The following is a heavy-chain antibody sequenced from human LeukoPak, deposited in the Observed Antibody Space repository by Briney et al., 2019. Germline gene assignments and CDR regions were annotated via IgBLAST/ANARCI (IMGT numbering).Heavy chain of an antibody. CDR2: IYYSGST. CDR3: ARQDYYYNWFDP. V-gene: IGHV4-39*01. CDR1: GGSISSSSYY. Sequence: SETLSLTCTVSGGSISSSSYYWGWIRQPPGKGLEWIGSIYYSGSTYYNPSLKSRVTISVDTSKNQFSLKLSSVTAADTAVYYRARQDYYYNWFDPWGQGTLVTVSS. D-gene: IGHD3-10*01. J-gene: IGHJ5*02.